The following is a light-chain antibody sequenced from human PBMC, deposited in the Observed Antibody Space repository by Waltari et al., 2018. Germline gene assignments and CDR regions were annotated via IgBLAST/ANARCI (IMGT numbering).Light chain of an antibody. CDR3: QQSYSTPPYT. J-gene: IGKJ2*01. V-gene: IGKV1-39*01. CDR1: PSISSY. CDR2: AAS. Sequence: DLQMTQSPSSLSASVGDRVTITCRASPSISSYLNWYQQKPGKAPKLLIYAASSLQSGVPSRFSGSGSGTDFTLTISSLQPEDFATYYCQQSYSTPPYTFGQGTKLEIK.